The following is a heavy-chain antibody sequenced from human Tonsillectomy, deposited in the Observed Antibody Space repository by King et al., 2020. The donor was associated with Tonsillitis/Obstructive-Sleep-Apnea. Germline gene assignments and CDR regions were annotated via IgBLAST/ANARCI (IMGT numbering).Heavy chain of an antibody. CDR3: ARALQGAYYYDISDGGWFNP. V-gene: IGHV4-4*07. Sequence: QLQESGPGLVKPSETLSLSCTVSGDSIINYYWSWIRQPAGKGLEWIGRIYTSGTTNYDPSLKSRVTMSVDTSKKQFSLKLSSVTAADTAVYYCARALQGAYYYDISDGGWFNPWGQGTLVTVSS. CDR1: GDSIINYY. CDR2: IYTSGTT. D-gene: IGHD3-22*01. J-gene: IGHJ5*02.